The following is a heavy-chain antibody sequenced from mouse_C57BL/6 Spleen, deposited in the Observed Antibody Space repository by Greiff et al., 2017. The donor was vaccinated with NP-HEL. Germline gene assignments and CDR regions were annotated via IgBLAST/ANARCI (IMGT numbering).Heavy chain of an antibody. Sequence: EVQGVESGGGLVKPGGSLKLSCAASGFTFSSYAMSWVRQTPEKRLEWVATISDGGSYTYYPDNVKGRFTISRDNAKNNLYLQMSHLKSEDTAMYYCARVPTTVVVDWYFDVWGTGTTVTVSS. V-gene: IGHV5-4*01. D-gene: IGHD1-1*01. CDR3: ARVPTTVVVDWYFDV. CDR2: ISDGGSYT. J-gene: IGHJ1*03. CDR1: GFTFSSYA.